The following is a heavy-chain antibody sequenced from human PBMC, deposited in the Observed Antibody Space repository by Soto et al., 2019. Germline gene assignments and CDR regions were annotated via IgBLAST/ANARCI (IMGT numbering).Heavy chain of an antibody. J-gene: IGHJ4*02. D-gene: IGHD3-22*01. CDR1: GGPIRNLY. Sequence: SGTHPLPRTVFGGPIRNLYWNWIRKQTGKGLEWIGYIYYGGSTYYNPSLQSRVTMSVDRSRNQFSLKLNSVTAADTAVYYCSRVRREYDNSGPVDYWGQGTLVTVSS. CDR3: SRVRREYDNSGPVDY. CDR2: IYYGGST. V-gene: IGHV4-59*04.